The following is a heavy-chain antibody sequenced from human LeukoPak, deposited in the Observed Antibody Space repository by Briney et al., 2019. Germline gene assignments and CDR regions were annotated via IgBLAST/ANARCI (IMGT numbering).Heavy chain of an antibody. CDR1: GFTFSDYN. V-gene: IGHV3-21*01. D-gene: IGHD3-10*01. J-gene: IGHJ4*01. CDR3: TRLSAMLRGPEPIYYFDS. Sequence: GGSLRLSCAASGFTFSDYNTNWVRQAPGKGLEWVSSISRSSYYIYYTDSLKGRFTISRDNAKNSLYLQMNSLRVEDTAMYYCTRLSAMLRGPEPIYYFDSWGQGTLVTVSS. CDR2: ISRSSYYI.